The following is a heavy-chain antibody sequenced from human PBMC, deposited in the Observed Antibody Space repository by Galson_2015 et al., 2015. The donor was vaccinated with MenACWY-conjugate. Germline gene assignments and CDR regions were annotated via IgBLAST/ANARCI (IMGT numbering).Heavy chain of an antibody. CDR3: AKTPGSEIVYYFEY. CDR1: GFTFSSYG. Sequence: SLRLSCAASGFTFSSYGMHWVRQAPGKGLEWVAVISYDGSNKYYADSVKGRFTISRDNSKNTLYLQMNSLRAEDTAVYYCAKTPGSEIVYYFEYWVQGTLVTVSS. J-gene: IGHJ4*02. D-gene: IGHD3-10*01. CDR2: ISYDGSNK. V-gene: IGHV3-30*18.